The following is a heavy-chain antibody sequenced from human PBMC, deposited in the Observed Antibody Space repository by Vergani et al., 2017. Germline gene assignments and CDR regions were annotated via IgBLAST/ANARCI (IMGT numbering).Heavy chain of an antibody. CDR2: ISAYNGDT. V-gene: IGHV1-18*01. CDR1: GYTFTNYG. Sequence: QVQLVQSGAEVKKPGASVKVSCKTSGYTFTNYGISWVRQAPGQGLEWMGWISAYNGDTKYAQKLQGRVTMTRDTSTSTGYMELRSLRSDDTAVYYCARVXGDYAPPEDGRIDWGQGTLVTVSS. D-gene: IGHD4-17*01. J-gene: IGHJ4*02. CDR3: ARVXGDYAPPEDGRID.